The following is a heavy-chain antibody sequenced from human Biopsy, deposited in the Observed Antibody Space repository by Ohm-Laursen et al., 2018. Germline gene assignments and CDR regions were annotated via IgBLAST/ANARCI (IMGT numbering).Heavy chain of an antibody. V-gene: IGHV4-39*01. CDR2: VYHSGTT. D-gene: IGHD5-24*01. Sequence: SETLSLTCTVSGDSISSYYWSWIRQPPGKGLEWIGSVYHSGTTYYSPSLKSRVTISVDTSKNQLSLKVTSVTAADTAAYYCARHDGNGPFALDSWGQGTLVTVSS. J-gene: IGHJ4*02. CDR3: ARHDGNGPFALDS. CDR1: GDSISSYY.